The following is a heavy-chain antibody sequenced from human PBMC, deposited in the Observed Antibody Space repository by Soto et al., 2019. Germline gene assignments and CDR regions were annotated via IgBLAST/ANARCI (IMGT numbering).Heavy chain of an antibody. CDR3: AHVDTAMVMAGYFDL. V-gene: IGHV2-5*02. CDR2: IYWDDNK. D-gene: IGHD5-18*01. CDR1: GFSLSTSGVG. J-gene: IGHJ2*01. Sequence: QITLKESGPTLVKPTQTLTLTCTFSGFSLSTSGVGVGWIRQPPGKALEWLALIYWDDNKRYSPSLKSRLTITKDPSKDQVVLTMTNMDPVDTATYYCAHVDTAMVMAGYFDLWGRGTLVTVSS.